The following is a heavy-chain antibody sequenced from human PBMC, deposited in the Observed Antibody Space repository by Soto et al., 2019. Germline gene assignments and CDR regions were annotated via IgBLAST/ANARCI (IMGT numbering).Heavy chain of an antibody. V-gene: IGHV4-31*03. CDR1: GGSISSGGYY. CDR2: IYYSGST. CDR3: AREPYNWNYFHYYYYGMDV. J-gene: IGHJ6*02. D-gene: IGHD1-7*01. Sequence: PSETLSLTCTVSGGSISSGGYYWSWIRQHLGKGLEWIGYIYYSGSTYYNPSLKSRVTISVDTSKNQFSLKLSSVTAADTAVYYCAREPYNWNYFHYYYYGMDVWGQGTTVTVSS.